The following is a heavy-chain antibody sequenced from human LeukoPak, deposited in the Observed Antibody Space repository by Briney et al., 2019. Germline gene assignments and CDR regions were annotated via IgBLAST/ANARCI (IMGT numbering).Heavy chain of an antibody. Sequence: GGSLRLSCAASGFTFSSYSMDWVRQAPGKGLEWVSYITSSSSSIYYADSVKGRFTISRDNAKNSLYLQMNSLRAEDTAVYYCARVKQIDYWGQGTLVTVSS. CDR2: ITSSSSSI. D-gene: IGHD1/OR15-1a*01. J-gene: IGHJ4*02. V-gene: IGHV3-21*05. CDR1: GFTFSSYS. CDR3: ARVKQIDY.